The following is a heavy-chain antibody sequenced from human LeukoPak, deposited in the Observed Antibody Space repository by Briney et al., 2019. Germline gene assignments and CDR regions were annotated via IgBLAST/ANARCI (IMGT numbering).Heavy chain of an antibody. CDR2: IYYNGRT. J-gene: IGHJ4*02. Sequence: PSETLSLTCTVSGVAISNYYWTWIRHPPGKRLEWIGYIYYNGRTNYNPSLKSRVTMSVDTSKNQFSLNLGSVTAADTAVYYCARSWQEVGTFDYWGQGTLVTVSS. CDR1: GVAISNYY. V-gene: IGHV4-59*13. CDR3: ARSWQEVGTFDY. D-gene: IGHD4-23*01.